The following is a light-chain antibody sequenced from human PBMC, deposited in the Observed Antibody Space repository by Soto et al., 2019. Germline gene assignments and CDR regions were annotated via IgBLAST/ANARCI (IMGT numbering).Light chain of an antibody. CDR2: DVT. Sequence: QSALTQPRSVSGSPGQSVTISCTGTSSDVGGYKYVSWYQQHPGKAPKLMIYDVTKRPSGVPDRFSGSKSDNTASLTISGLQAEDEADYCCCSYAGTNTVIFGGGTKLTVL. V-gene: IGLV2-11*01. J-gene: IGLJ2*01. CDR1: SSDVGGYKY. CDR3: CSYAGTNTVI.